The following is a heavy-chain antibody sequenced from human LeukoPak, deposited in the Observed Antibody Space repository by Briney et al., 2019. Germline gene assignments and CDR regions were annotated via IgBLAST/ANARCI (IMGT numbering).Heavy chain of an antibody. CDR2: IYYSGST. CDR3: ARDYDILTGYYRRFDY. Sequence: SETLSLTCTVSGVSISSSSYYWGWIRQPPGKGLEWIGSIYYSGSTYYNPSLKSRVTISVDTSKNQFSLKLSSVTAADTAVYYCARDYDILTGYYRRFDYWGQGTLVTVSS. D-gene: IGHD3-9*01. J-gene: IGHJ4*02. V-gene: IGHV4-39*07. CDR1: GVSISSSSYY.